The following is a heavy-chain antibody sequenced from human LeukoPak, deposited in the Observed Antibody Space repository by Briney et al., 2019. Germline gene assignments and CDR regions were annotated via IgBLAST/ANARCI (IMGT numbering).Heavy chain of an antibody. CDR2: IKQDGSEK. CDR1: GFTFSNDW. D-gene: IGHD7-27*01. J-gene: IGHJ4*02. V-gene: IGHV3-7*03. Sequence: TGGSLRLSCAASGFTFSNDWMSWVRQAPGKGLEWVANIKQDGSEKYYVDSVKGRFTISRDNAKNSLYLQMNSLRAEDTAVYYCARTLTGWGQGTLVTVSS. CDR3: ARTLTG.